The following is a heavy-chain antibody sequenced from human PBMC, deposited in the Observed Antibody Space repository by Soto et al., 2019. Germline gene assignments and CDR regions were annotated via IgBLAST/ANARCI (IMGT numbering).Heavy chain of an antibody. CDR3: ARGSRGSWYIY. Sequence: PSETLSLTCAVSGGSISSSDWWSWVRQPPGKGLEWIGEIYHSGSTNYNPSLKSRVTILVDKSKNQFSLNLSSVTAADTAVYFCARGSRGSWYIYWGQGTLVTVSS. D-gene: IGHD6-13*01. V-gene: IGHV4-4*02. J-gene: IGHJ4*02. CDR2: IYHSGST. CDR1: GGSISSSDW.